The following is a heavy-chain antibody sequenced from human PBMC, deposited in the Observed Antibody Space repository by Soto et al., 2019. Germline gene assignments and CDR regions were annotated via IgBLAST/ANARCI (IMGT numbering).Heavy chain of an antibody. Sequence: ASVKVSCKASGGTFSSYAISWVRQAPGQGLEWMGGIIPIFGTANYAQKFQGRVTITADESTSTAYMELSSLRSEDTAVYYCARHPGGRGYYYGMDVWGQGTLVTVSS. J-gene: IGHJ6*02. CDR3: ARHPGGRGYYYGMDV. V-gene: IGHV1-69*13. CDR2: IIPIFGTA. CDR1: GGTFSSYA. D-gene: IGHD2-15*01.